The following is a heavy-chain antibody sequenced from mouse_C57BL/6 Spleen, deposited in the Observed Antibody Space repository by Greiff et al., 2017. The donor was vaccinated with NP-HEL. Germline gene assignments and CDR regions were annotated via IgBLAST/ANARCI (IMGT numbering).Heavy chain of an antibody. Sequence: QVQLQQSGAELVRPGASVKLSCKASGYTFTDYYINWVKQRPGQGLEWIARIYPGSGNTYYNEKFKGKATLTAEKSSSTAYMQLSSLTSEDSAVYFFARSVYGYDGYYYAMDYWGQGTSVTVSA. CDR3: ARSVYGYDGYYYAMDY. CDR1: GYTFTDYY. V-gene: IGHV1-76*01. D-gene: IGHD2-2*01. CDR2: IYPGSGNT. J-gene: IGHJ4*01.